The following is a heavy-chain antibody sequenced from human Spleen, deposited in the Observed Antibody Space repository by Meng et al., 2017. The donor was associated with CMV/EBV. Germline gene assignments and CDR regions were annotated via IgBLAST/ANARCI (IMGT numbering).Heavy chain of an antibody. CDR1: GYSFTGYY. Sequence: ASVKVSCKASGYSFTGYYIHWVRQAPGQGLEWMGWINPNSGGTNYAQKFQGRVTMTRDTSISTAYMELSRLRSDDTAVYYCASSIAAAGICMDVWGQGTTVTVSS. CDR2: INPNSGGT. J-gene: IGHJ6*02. V-gene: IGHV1-2*02. D-gene: IGHD6-13*01. CDR3: ASSIAAAGICMDV.